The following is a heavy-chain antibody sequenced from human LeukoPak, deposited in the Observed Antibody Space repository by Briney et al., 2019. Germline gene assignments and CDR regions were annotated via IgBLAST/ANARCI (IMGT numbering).Heavy chain of an antibody. CDR1: GYTFTSYD. CDR2: MNPNSGNT. CDR3: ARGRDQLLGFDY. Sequence: VASVKVSCKASGYTFTSYDINWVRQATGQGLEWMGWMNPNSGNTGYAQKFQGRVTMTRNTSISTAYMELSSLSSEDTAVYYCARGRDQLLGFDYWGQGTLVTVSS. D-gene: IGHD2-2*01. V-gene: IGHV1-8*01. J-gene: IGHJ4*02.